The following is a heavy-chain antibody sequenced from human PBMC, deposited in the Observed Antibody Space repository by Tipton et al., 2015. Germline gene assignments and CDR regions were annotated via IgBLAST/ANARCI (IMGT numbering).Heavy chain of an antibody. CDR1: GGSINSYY. J-gene: IGHJ4*02. CDR2: IYYTGST. D-gene: IGHD4-17*01. V-gene: IGHV4-59*01. CDR3: AREVDGDLDC. Sequence: GLVKPSETLSLTCTVSGGSINSYYWSWIRQPPGKGLEWIGHIYYTGSTSYNPSLKSRVTISVDTSQNQFSLKLNSVTAADTAVYFCAREVDGDLDCWGQGTLVTVSS.